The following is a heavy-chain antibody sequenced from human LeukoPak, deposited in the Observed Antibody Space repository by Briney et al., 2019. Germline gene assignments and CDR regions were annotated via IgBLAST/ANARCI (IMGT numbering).Heavy chain of an antibody. CDR2: INPSDGST. CDR1: GYTFTIHY. J-gene: IGHJ4*02. CDR3: ARDSNSSSFDY. Sequence: ASVTVSCKASGYTFTIHYMHWVRQAPGQGLEWMGIINPSDGSTTSAQKFQGRVTVTRDTSTSTVYMELSSLRSEDTAVYYCARDSNSSSFDYWGQGILVTVSS. V-gene: IGHV1-46*01. D-gene: IGHD6-6*01.